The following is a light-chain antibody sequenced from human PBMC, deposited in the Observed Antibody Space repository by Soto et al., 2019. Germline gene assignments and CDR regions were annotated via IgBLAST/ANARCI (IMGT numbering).Light chain of an antibody. CDR1: SSDVGSQNL. V-gene: IGLV2-14*02. CDR3: SSYTTSTTYV. CDR2: EVS. Sequence: QSALTQPASVSGSPGQSITISCTGTSSDVGSQNLVSWYQQHPGKAPKLLIYEVSDRPSGVSNRFSGSKSGNTASLTISGLQAEDEAEYHCSSYTTSTTYVFGTGTKVTVL. J-gene: IGLJ1*01.